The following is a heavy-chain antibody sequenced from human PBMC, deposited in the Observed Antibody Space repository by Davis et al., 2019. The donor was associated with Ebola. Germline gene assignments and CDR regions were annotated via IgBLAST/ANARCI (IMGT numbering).Heavy chain of an antibody. V-gene: IGHV3-30*03. CDR3: ARDFGWRWLQLKGTVDY. D-gene: IGHD5-24*01. CDR1: GFTFSSYS. J-gene: IGHJ4*02. Sequence: PGGSLRLSCAASGFTFSSYSMNWVRQAPGKGLEWVAVISYDGSNKYYADSVKGRFTISRDNSKNTLYLQMNSLRAEDTAVYYCARDFGWRWLQLKGTVDYWGQGTLVTVSS. CDR2: ISYDGSNK.